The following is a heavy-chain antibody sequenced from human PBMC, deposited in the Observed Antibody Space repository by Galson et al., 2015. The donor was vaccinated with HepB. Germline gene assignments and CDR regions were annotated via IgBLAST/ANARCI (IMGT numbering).Heavy chain of an antibody. D-gene: IGHD6-13*01. CDR1: GSTFSSYE. CDR2: ISSSGSTI. J-gene: IGHJ6*02. CDR3: ARIADIAAALLYGMDV. Sequence: SLRLSCAASGSTFSSYEMNWVRQAPGKGLEWVSYISSSGSTIYYADSVNGRFTISRDNAKNSLYLQMNSLRAEDTAVYYCARIADIAAALLYGMDVWGQGTTVTVSS. V-gene: IGHV3-48*03.